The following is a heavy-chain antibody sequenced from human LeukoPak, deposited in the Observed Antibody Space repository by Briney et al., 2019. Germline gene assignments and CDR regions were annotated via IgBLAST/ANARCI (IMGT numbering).Heavy chain of an antibody. J-gene: IGHJ4*02. V-gene: IGHV4-34*01. Sequence: PSETLSLTCAVYGGSFSGYYWSWIRQPPGKGLEWIGEINDSGSTNYNPSLKRRVTIALDTSKNQFSLKLSSVTAADTAVYYCAREEVLWGQGTLVTVSS. CDR2: INDSGST. CDR1: GGSFSGYY. CDR3: AREEVL.